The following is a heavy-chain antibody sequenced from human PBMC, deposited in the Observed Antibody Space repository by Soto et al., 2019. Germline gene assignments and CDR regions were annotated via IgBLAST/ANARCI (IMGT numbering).Heavy chain of an antibody. V-gene: IGHV4-30-4*01. CDR1: GGSISSGDYY. J-gene: IGHJ4*02. CDR2: IYYSGST. Sequence: PSETLSLTCTVSGGSISSGDYYWSWIRQPPGKGLEWIGYIYYSGSTYYNPSLKSRVTISVDTSKNQFSLKLSSVTAADTAVYYCARGRDYGGNSYFDYWGQGTLVTVSS. D-gene: IGHD4-17*01. CDR3: ARGRDYGGNSYFDY.